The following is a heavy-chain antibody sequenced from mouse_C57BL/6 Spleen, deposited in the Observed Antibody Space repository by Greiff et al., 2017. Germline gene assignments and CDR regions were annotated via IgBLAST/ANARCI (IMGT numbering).Heavy chain of an antibody. V-gene: IGHV1-18*01. CDR1: GYTFTDYN. D-gene: IGHD2-2*01. J-gene: IGHJ3*01. Sequence: LQQSGPELVNPGASVKILCKASGYTFTDYNMDWVKQSHGKSLEWIGDINPNNGGTIYNQKFKGKATLTVDKSSSTAYMELRSLTSEDTAVYYCAREGTYDGYPWFAYWGQGTLVTVSA. CDR3: AREGTYDGYPWFAY. CDR2: INPNNGGT.